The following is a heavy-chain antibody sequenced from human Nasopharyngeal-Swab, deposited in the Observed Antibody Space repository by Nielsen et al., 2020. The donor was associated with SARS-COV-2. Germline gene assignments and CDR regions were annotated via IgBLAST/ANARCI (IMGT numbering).Heavy chain of an antibody. D-gene: IGHD3-22*01. J-gene: IGHJ4*02. Sequence: SETLSLTCAVYGGSFSGYYWSWIRQPPGKGLEWIGEINHSGSTNYNPSLKSRVTISVDTSKNQFSLKLRSVTAADTAVYYCARGGWYYYDSSGSRGLDYWGQGTLVTVSS. CDR3: ARGGWYYYDSSGSRGLDY. CDR2: INHSGST. CDR1: GGSFSGYY. V-gene: IGHV4-34*01.